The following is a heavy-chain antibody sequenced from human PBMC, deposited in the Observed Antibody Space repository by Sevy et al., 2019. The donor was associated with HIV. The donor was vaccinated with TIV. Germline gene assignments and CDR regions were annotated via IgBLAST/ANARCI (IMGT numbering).Heavy chain of an antibody. CDR2: VGPAGDQ. CDR3: ARSGGYSDYGMDV. CDR1: GFTFSSYD. V-gene: IGHV3-13*05. D-gene: IGHD5-12*01. J-gene: IGHJ6*02. Sequence: GGSLRLSCLAAGFTFSSYDMHWVRQVTGKGLEWISGVGPAGDQFYPGSVKGRFTISRENAKNSFYLQMNNLRAGDTAVYYCARSGGYSDYGMDVWGQGTTVTVS.